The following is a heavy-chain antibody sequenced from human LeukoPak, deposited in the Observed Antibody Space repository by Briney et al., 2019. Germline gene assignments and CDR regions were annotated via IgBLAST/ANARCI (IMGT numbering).Heavy chain of an antibody. J-gene: IGHJ6*03. Sequence: SETLSLTCTVSGGSINSSSYYWGWIRQPPGKGLEWIGSVYYSGSTHYNPSLKSQVTISVDTSKNHFSLRLSSVTAADTAVYYCAARSRGYSYGYQGDYYYYYMDVWGKGTTVTVSS. CDR2: VYYSGST. V-gene: IGHV4-39*02. D-gene: IGHD5-18*01. CDR3: AARSRGYSYGYQGDYYYYYMDV. CDR1: GGSINSSSYY.